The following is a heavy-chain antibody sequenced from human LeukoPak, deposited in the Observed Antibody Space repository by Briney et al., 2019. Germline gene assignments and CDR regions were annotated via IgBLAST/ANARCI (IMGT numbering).Heavy chain of an antibody. V-gene: IGHV1-46*01. D-gene: IGHD6-19*01. CDR1: GYTFTSYY. CDR2: INPTGGST. J-gene: IGHJ4*02. CDR3: ARDLTRGWSFDY. Sequence: ASVKVSCKASGYTFTSYYMHWVRQAPGQGLEWMGLINPTGGSTGYAQKFQGRVTMTRDMSTSTDYMELSSLRSEDTAVYYCARDLTRGWSFDYWGQGTLVTVSS.